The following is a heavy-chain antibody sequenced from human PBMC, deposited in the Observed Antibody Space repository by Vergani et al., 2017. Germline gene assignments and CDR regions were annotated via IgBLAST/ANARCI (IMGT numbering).Heavy chain of an antibody. CDR1: GYTFTGYY. CDR3: AKVSVGATYNFDY. Sequence: QVQLVQSGAEVKKPGASVKVSCKASGYTFTGYYMHWVRQAPGQGLEWMGWINTNSGGTNYAQKCQGRVTMTRDTSISTAYMELSRLRSDDTAVYYCAKVSVGATYNFDYWGQGTLVTVSS. CDR2: INTNSGGT. V-gene: IGHV1-2*02. D-gene: IGHD1-26*01. J-gene: IGHJ4*02.